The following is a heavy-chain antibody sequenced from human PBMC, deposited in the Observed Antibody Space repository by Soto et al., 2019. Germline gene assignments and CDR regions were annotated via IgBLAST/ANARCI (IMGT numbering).Heavy chain of an antibody. CDR1: GFSLANYP. CDR2: SSPRGDTI. CDR3: AKGPHTNVGWPYYFES. J-gene: IGHJ4*02. D-gene: IGHD6-19*01. Sequence: GGSLRLSCVASGFSLANYPMNWVRQTPGKGLEWISYSSPRGDTIYYADSVEGRLTISRDNARNSLSLHMSSLRDEDSALYYCAKGPHTNVGWPYYFESWGQGVPVTVSS. V-gene: IGHV3-48*02.